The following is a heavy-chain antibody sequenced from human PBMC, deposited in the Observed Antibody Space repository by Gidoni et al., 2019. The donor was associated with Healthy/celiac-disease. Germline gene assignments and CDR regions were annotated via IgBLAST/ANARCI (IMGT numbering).Heavy chain of an antibody. CDR2: ISGSGGST. Sequence: EVQLLESGGGLVQPGGSLRLSCAASGFHFSSYAMSWVRQAPGKGLEWVSAISGSGGSTYYADSVKGRFTISRDNSKNTLYLQMNSLRAEDTAVYYCAKDRGDIVVVPAAIALDYWGQGTLVTVSS. J-gene: IGHJ4*02. D-gene: IGHD2-2*01. CDR3: AKDRGDIVVVPAAIALDY. CDR1: GFHFSSYA. V-gene: IGHV3-23*01.